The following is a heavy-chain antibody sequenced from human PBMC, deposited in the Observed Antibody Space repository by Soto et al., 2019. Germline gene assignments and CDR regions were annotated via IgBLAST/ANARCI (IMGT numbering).Heavy chain of an antibody. CDR2: IYYSGST. Sequence: PSETLSLTCTVSGGSISSGGYYWSWIRQHPGKGLEWIGYIYYSGSTYYNPSLKGRVTISVDTSKNQFSLKLSSVTAADTAVYYCAREFSPTTTYYYDSSGPGGYYYGMDVWGQGTTVTVSS. J-gene: IGHJ6*02. CDR1: GGSISSGGYY. D-gene: IGHD3-22*01. CDR3: AREFSPTTTYYYDSSGPGGYYYGMDV. V-gene: IGHV4-31*03.